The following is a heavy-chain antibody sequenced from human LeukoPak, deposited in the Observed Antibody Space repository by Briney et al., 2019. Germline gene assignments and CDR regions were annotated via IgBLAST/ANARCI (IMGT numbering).Heavy chain of an antibody. CDR1: GFTFWSHA. D-gene: IGHD3-22*01. V-gene: IGHV3-23*01. CDR2: ISDNGVGT. Sequence: PGGSLRLSCAASGFTFWSHALNWVRQAPGKGLEWVSAISDNGVGTYYADSVKGRFTISRDNSKNTLYLQMNSLRAEDTAVYYCATVTYYYDSSGFPVPWGQGTLVTVSS. CDR3: ATVTYYYDSSGFPVP. J-gene: IGHJ5*02.